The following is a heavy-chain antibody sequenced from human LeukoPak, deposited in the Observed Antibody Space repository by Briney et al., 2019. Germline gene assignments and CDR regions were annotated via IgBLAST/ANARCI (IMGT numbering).Heavy chain of an antibody. D-gene: IGHD3-3*02. J-gene: IGHJ3*01. Sequence: SVKVSCKASGGSFSDYPINWVRQAPGQGLEWLGGIIPKYSASNYAQAFQGRVTITAAESTNTVYMELSGLRPDDTAVYYCVRPDRIFGVPAAFDAWGQGTLVAVSS. CDR2: IIPKYSAS. CDR3: VRPDRIFGVPAAFDA. V-gene: IGHV1-69*13. CDR1: GGSFSDYP.